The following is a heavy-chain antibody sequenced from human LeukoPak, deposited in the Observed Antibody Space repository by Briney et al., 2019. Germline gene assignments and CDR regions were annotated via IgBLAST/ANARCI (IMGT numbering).Heavy chain of an antibody. CDR1: GGSISSYY. CDR2: ISYTGST. CDR3: ARYTDEIVVVPAAGGDWFDP. J-gene: IGHJ5*02. V-gene: IGHV4-59*08. D-gene: IGHD2-2*01. Sequence: PSETLSLTCTVSGGSISSYYWSWIRQPPGKGLEWIGYISYTGSTNYNPSLKSRVTISVDTSNNHFSLRLSSVTAADTAVYYCARYTDEIVVVPAAGGDWFDPWGQGTLVTVSS.